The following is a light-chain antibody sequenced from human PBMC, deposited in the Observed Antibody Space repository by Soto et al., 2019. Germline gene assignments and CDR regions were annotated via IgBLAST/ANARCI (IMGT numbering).Light chain of an antibody. CDR3: QQRGGWPLT. Sequence: EIVLTQSPATLSLSPGERAALSCRASQGVGRFLAWYQQKPGQAPRLLIYDASNRATDIPAWFSGSGSVTDFTLAIDILEPEDFAVYYCQQRGGWPLTFGGGTKVEIK. V-gene: IGKV3-11*01. J-gene: IGKJ4*01. CDR1: QGVGRF. CDR2: DAS.